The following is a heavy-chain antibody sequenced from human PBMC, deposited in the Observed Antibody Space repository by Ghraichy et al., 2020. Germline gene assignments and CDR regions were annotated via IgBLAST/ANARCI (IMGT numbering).Heavy chain of an antibody. V-gene: IGHV3-53*01. CDR3: ARASRSGYSGYYYYGMDV. CDR1: GFTVSSNY. J-gene: IGHJ6*02. Sequence: GESLNISCAASGFTVSSNYMSWVRQAPGKGLEWVSVIYSGGSTYYADSVKGRFTISRDNSKNTLYLQMNSLRAEDTAVYYCARASRSGYSGYYYYGMDVWGQGTTVTVSS. D-gene: IGHD3-3*01. CDR2: IYSGGST.